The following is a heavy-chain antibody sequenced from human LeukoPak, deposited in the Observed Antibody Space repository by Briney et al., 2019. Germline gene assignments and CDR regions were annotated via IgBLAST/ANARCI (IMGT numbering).Heavy chain of an antibody. V-gene: IGHV1-18*01. D-gene: IGHD6-19*01. Sequence: ASVKVSCKASGYTFTSYGISWVRQAPGQGLEWMGWISAYNGNTNYAQKLQGRVTMTTDTSTSTVYMELRSLRSDDTAVYYCARAGAVAGPPGDYWGQGTLVTVSS. CDR1: GYTFTSYG. CDR2: ISAYNGNT. CDR3: ARAGAVAGPPGDY. J-gene: IGHJ4*02.